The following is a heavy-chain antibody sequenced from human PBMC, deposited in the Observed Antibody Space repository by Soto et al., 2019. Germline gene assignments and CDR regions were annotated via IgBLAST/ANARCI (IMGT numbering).Heavy chain of an antibody. CDR3: ARPRRDYYCYYGMDV. V-gene: IGHV3-30*03. CDR2: ISNDALNK. J-gene: IGHJ6*02. Sequence: QVQLVESGGGVVQPGRSLRLSCAASGFTFSGYGMHWVRQAPGKGLEWVAVISNDALNKYYADSVKGRFAISRDDSRNTLYLQMNTLRDEDTAVYYGARPRRDYYCYYGMDVWGQGTTVTVSS. CDR1: GFTFSGYG.